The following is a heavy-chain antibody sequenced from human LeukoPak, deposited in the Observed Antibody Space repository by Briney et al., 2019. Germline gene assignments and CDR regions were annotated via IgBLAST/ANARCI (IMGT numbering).Heavy chain of an antibody. CDR2: VRKKSNNYST. CDR1: GFIFSDYS. CDR3: GRVGAWVGGNDAIDV. D-gene: IGHD3-10*01. Sequence: GGSLRLSCAASGFIFSDYSMDWVRQAPGKGLEWVGRVRKKSNNYSTYYAASVRGRYTISRDDSENSLHLQMNSLQTEDTAVYYCGRVGAWVGGNDAIDVWGQGTMVTVSS. J-gene: IGHJ3*01. V-gene: IGHV3-72*01.